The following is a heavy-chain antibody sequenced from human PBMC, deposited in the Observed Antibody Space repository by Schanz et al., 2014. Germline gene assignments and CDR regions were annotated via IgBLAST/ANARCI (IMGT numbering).Heavy chain of an antibody. Sequence: QVQLVQSGTQVKKPGASVKVSCKASGYTFTSYSIHWVRQAPGQGLEWMGWINVGNGNMKYSQKFQGRVTITRDTSASTAYMELTSLRSEDTAVYFCARDLTVDTGYVVHDYYYGMDVWGQGTTXTVSS. CDR1: GYTFTSYS. CDR2: INVGNGNM. CDR3: ARDLTVDTGYVVHDYYYGMDV. V-gene: IGHV1-3*01. D-gene: IGHD5-12*01. J-gene: IGHJ6*02.